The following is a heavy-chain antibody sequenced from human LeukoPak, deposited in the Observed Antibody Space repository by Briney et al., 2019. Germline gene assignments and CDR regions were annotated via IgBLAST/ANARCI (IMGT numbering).Heavy chain of an antibody. CDR1: GFTFSTYW. Sequence: PGGSLRLSCAASGFTFSTYWMKWVRQAPGKGLEWVASIKEDGSDKYYVDSAKGRFSISRDNAKNSLYLQMNSLRTEDTAVYYCAKGGHYNFDYWGQGTLVIVSS. CDR3: AKGGHYNFDY. D-gene: IGHD4-11*01. CDR2: IKEDGSDK. J-gene: IGHJ4*02. V-gene: IGHV3-7*01.